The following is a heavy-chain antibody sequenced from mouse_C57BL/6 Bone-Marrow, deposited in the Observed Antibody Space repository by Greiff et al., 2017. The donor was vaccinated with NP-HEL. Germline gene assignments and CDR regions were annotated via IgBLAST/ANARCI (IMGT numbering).Heavy chain of an antibody. CDR3: AIGGGYPYYAMDY. J-gene: IGHJ4*01. V-gene: IGHV1-74*01. D-gene: IGHD2-2*01. CDR2: IHPSDSDT. Sequence: VQLQQPGAELVKPWASVKVSCKASGYTFTSYWMHWVKQRPGQGLEWIGGIHPSDSDTNYNQKFKGKATLTVDKSSSTAYMQLSSLTSEDSAVYYCAIGGGYPYYAMDYWGQGTSVTVSS. CDR1: GYTFTSYW.